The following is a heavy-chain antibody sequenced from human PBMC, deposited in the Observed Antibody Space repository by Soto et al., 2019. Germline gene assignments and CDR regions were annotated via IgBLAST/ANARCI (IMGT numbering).Heavy chain of an antibody. V-gene: IGHV4-4*02. CDR2: IYHSEST. CDR3: AGGYDSSSPFDY. J-gene: IGHJ4*02. Sequence: QVHLQESGPGLVEPSGTLSLTCAVSGGSISSSNWWSWVRQPPGKGLEWIGKIYHSESTNFNPSLKSRVTMSIDKSKNQLSLKLVSVTAADTAIYYCAGGYDSSSPFDYWGQGTLVTVSS. CDR1: GGSISSSNW. D-gene: IGHD3-22*01.